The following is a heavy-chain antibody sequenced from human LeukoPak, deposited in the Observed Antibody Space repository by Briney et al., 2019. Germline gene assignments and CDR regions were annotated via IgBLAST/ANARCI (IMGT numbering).Heavy chain of an antibody. CDR3: ARGPNDFRVERATKQLVRGYYFDY. D-gene: IGHD6-13*01. J-gene: IGHJ4*02. CDR1: GGTFSSYA. CDR2: IIPIFGTA. Sequence: SVKVSCKASGGTFSSYAISWVRQAPGQGLEWMGGIIPIFGTANYAQKFQGRVTITADESTSTAYMELSSLRSEDTAVYYCARGPNDFRVERATKQLVRGYYFDYWGQGTLVTVSS. V-gene: IGHV1-69*13.